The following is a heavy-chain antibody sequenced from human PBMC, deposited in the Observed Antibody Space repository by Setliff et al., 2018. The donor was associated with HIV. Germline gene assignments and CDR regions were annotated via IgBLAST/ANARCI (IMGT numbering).Heavy chain of an antibody. J-gene: IGHJ4*02. Sequence: ASVKVSCKASGYTFTNYGSSWVRQAPGQGLEWMGWSSSYNGNTNYAQNFQGRVTMTTDTFTDTAYMELRSLRSDDTAVYYCAMSGXWELNFDYWGPGTLVTVSS. V-gene: IGHV1-18*01. CDR2: SSSYNGNT. CDR1: GYTFTNYG. D-gene: IGHD1-26*01. CDR3: AMSGXWELNFDY.